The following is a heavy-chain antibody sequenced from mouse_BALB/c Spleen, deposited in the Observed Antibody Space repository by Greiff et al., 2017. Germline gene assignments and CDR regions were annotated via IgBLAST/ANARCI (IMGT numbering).Heavy chain of an antibody. Sequence: VQLVESGPGLVAPSQSLSITCTVSGFSLTSYGVHWVRQPPGKGLEWLGVIWAGGSTNYNSALMSRLSISKDNSKSQVFLKMNSLQTDDTAMYYCARELLWDAMDYWGQGTSVTVSS. CDR3: ARELLWDAMDY. D-gene: IGHD2-1*01. V-gene: IGHV2-9*02. CDR2: IWAGGST. J-gene: IGHJ4*01. CDR1: GFSLTSYG.